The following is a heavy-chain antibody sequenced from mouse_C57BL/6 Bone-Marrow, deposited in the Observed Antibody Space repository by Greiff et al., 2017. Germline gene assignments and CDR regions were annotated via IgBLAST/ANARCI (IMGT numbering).Heavy chain of an antibody. Sequence: VQLQESGPGLVKPSQSLSLTCSVTGYSITSGYYWNWIRQFPGNKLEWMGYISYDGSNNYNPSLKNRISITRDTSKNQFFLKLNSVTTEDTATYYCARAGGNPSYWYFDVWGTGTTVTVSS. CDR3: ARAGGNPSYWYFDV. J-gene: IGHJ1*03. CDR2: ISYDGSN. V-gene: IGHV3-6*01. D-gene: IGHD2-1*01. CDR1: GYSITSGYY.